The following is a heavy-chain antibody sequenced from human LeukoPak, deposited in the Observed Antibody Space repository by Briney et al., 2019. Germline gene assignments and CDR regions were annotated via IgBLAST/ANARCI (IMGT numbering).Heavy chain of an antibody. CDR2: ISSSGSTI. J-gene: IGHJ5*02. Sequence: GGSLRLSCAASGFTFSSYSMNWVRRAPGKGLEWGSYISSSGSTIYYADSVKGRFTISRDNSKNTLYLQMNSLRAEDTAVYYCAKDRYSGYDYLGYNWFDPWGQGTLVTVSS. CDR1: GFTFSSYS. CDR3: AKDRYSGYDYLGYNWFDP. D-gene: IGHD5-12*01. V-gene: IGHV3-48*01.